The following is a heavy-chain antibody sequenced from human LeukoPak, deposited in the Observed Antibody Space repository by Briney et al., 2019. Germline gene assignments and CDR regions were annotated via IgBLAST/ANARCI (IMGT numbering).Heavy chain of an antibody. J-gene: IGHJ4*02. D-gene: IGHD1-26*01. Sequence: GGSLRLSCAASGFTVSSNYMSWVRQAPGKGLEWVSVIYSGGSTYYADSVKGRFTISRDNSKNTLYLQMNSLRAEDTAVYYCARDSRTRRWEAFDYWGQGTLVTVSS. V-gene: IGHV3-53*01. CDR2: IYSGGST. CDR3: ARDSRTRRWEAFDY. CDR1: GFTVSSNY.